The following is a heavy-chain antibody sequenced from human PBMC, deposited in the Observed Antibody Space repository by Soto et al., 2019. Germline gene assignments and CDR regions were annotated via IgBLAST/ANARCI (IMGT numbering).Heavy chain of an antibody. CDR3: ARDQAYCSGGSCYPGGLDY. CDR1: GFTFSSFS. J-gene: IGHJ4*02. Sequence: GGSLRLSCAASGFTFSSFSMNWVRQAPGKGLEWVSYISSSSSTIYYADSVKGRFTISRDNAKNSLYLQMNSLRDEDTAVYYCARDQAYCSGGSCYPGGLDYWGQGTLVTVSS. V-gene: IGHV3-48*02. CDR2: ISSSSSTI. D-gene: IGHD2-15*01.